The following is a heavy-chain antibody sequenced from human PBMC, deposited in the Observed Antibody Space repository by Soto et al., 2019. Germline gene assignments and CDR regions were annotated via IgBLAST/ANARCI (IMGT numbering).Heavy chain of an antibody. Sequence: SQTLSLTCAISGGSVSSNSAAWNWIRQSPSRGLEWLGRTYYRSKWYNDYAVSVKSRITISPDTSKNQFSLQLNSVTPEDTAVYYCARDKRYDYVWGSYRYKSSAFDIWGQGTMVTVSS. CDR3: ARDKRYDYVWGSYRYKSSAFDI. D-gene: IGHD3-16*02. J-gene: IGHJ3*02. V-gene: IGHV6-1*01. CDR1: GGSVSSNSAA. CDR2: TYYRSKWYN.